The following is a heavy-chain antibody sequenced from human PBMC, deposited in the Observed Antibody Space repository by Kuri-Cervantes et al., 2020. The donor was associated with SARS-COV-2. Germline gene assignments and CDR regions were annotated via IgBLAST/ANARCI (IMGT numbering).Heavy chain of an antibody. CDR3: AREDIVVVPAYYDDAFDI. CDR2: INPSGGST. V-gene: IGHV1-46*01. D-gene: IGHD2-2*01. J-gene: IGHJ3*02. CDR1: GYTLTSYY. Sequence: ASVKVSCKASGYTLTSYYMHWVRQAPGQGLEWMGIINPSGGSTSYAQKFQGRVTMTRDTSTSTVYMELSSLRSEDTAVYYCAREDIVVVPAYYDDAFDIWGQGTMVTVSS.